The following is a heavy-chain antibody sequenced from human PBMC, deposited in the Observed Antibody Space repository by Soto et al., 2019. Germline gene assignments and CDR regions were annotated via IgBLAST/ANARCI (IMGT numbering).Heavy chain of an antibody. V-gene: IGHV1-18*01. CDR3: ARDWVGIDY. D-gene: IGHD1-26*01. Sequence: QVQLVQSGAEVKKPGASVKVSCKASGYTFTSYGISWVRQAPGQGLEWMGWINPYNGNTNYAQKLQGRVTMTTDTSTNTAYMKLRSRRADDTAVYYCARDWVGIDYWGQGTLVTVSS. J-gene: IGHJ4*02. CDR1: GYTFTSYG. CDR2: INPYNGNT.